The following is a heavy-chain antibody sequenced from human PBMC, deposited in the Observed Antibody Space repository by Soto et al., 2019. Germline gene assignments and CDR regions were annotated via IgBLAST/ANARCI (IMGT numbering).Heavy chain of an antibody. CDR3: VRNIGNNQPDY. Sequence: SGPTLVNPTEPLTLTCTFSGFSLSARGVGVGWIRQPPGKAPEWLALIYWDDDKRYSPSVKTRVTIARDTSKNQVLLILTDMDPLESETYHCVRNIGNNQPDYWGQGNLVTVSA. J-gene: IGHJ4*02. CDR2: IYWDDDK. V-gene: IGHV2-5*02. CDR1: GFSLSARGVG. D-gene: IGHD1-1*01.